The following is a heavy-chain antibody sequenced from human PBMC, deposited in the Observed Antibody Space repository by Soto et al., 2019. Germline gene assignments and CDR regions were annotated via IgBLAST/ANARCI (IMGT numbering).Heavy chain of an antibody. V-gene: IGHV4-31*03. Sequence: PSETLSLTCTVSGGSISSGGYYWSWIRQHPGKGLEWIGYIYYSGSTYYNPSLKGRVTISVDTSKNQFSLKLSSVTAADTAVYYCASWGSYRKEPPYYFDYWGQGTMVTVSS. CDR2: IYYSGST. J-gene: IGHJ4*02. CDR1: GGSISSGGYY. CDR3: ASWGSYRKEPPYYFDY. D-gene: IGHD3-16*02.